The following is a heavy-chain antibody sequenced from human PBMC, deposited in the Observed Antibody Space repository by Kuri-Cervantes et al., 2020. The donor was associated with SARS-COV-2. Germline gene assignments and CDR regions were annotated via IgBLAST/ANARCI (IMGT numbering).Heavy chain of an antibody. J-gene: IGHJ3*02. CDR2: IKQDGSEK. V-gene: IGHV3-7*05. Sequence: GESLKISCAASGFTFSSYWMSWVRQAPGKGLEWVANIKQDGSEKYYVDSVKGRFTISRDNAKNSLYQQMNSLRAEDTAVYYCARGLGTADAFDIWGQGTMVTVSS. D-gene: IGHD1-1*01. CDR1: GFTFSSYW. CDR3: ARGLGTADAFDI.